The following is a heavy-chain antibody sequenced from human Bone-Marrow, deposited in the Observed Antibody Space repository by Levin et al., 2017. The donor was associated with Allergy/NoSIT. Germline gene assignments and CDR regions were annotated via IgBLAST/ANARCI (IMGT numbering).Heavy chain of an antibody. Sequence: ESGPTLVKPTQTLTLTCTFSGFSLSTSGMCVSWIRQPPGKALEWLALIDWDDDKYYSTSLKTRLTISKDTSKNQVVLTMTNMDPVDTATYYCARMGYSSSSGPRGFDYWGQGTLVTVSS. V-gene: IGHV2-70*01. CDR3: ARMGYSSSSGPRGFDY. D-gene: IGHD6-6*01. CDR1: GFSLSTSGMC. CDR2: IDWDDDK. J-gene: IGHJ4*02.